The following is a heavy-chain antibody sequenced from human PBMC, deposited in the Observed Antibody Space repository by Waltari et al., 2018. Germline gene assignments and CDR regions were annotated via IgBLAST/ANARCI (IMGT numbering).Heavy chain of an antibody. D-gene: IGHD1-26*01. V-gene: IGHV3-7*01. J-gene: IGHJ3*02. CDR3: ARTQWDSTSRRAFDI. CDR2: IKEDGSVK. Sequence: EVQLVESGGDLVQPGGSLRLSCAASGFTFSSYWMCWVRQAPGKGLEGVANIKEDGSVKYYVDSVKGRFIISRDNAKNSLDLQMNSLRAEDSAVYYCARTQWDSTSRRAFDIWGQGTVVTVSS. CDR1: GFTFSSYW.